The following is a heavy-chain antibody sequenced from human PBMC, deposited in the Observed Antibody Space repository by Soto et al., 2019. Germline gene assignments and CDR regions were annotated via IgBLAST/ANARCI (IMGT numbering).Heavy chain of an antibody. J-gene: IGHJ5*02. D-gene: IGHD3-10*01. CDR3: APDILSGGAYPES. Sequence: SLSLACAASAFTLSSDTMTWVRQAPGRELEWISSISSGRRYRDDAGSVKGRFTISRENAKNSLFLQMNSLRADDTAVYYGAPDILSGGAYPESWGQGTKVTVSS. V-gene: IGHV3-21*06. CDR1: AFTLSSDT. CDR2: ISSGRRYR.